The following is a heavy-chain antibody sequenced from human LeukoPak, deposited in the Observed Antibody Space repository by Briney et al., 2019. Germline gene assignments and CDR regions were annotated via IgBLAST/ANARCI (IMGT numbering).Heavy chain of an antibody. Sequence: GGSLRLSCVASGFTFSSYWMHWVRQAPGKGLVWVSRVESDGSSTNYADSVKGRFTISRDNAKNTLYLQMNSLRAEDTALYYCTRGFGSGSSLPFDYWGQGTLVTVSS. CDR1: GFTFSSYW. CDR2: VESDGSST. J-gene: IGHJ4*02. D-gene: IGHD3-10*01. V-gene: IGHV3-74*01. CDR3: TRGFGSGSSLPFDY.